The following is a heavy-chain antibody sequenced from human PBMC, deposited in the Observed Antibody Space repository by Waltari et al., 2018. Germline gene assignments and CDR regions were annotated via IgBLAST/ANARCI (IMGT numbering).Heavy chain of an antibody. CDR3: ATTSFGTKANFDY. V-gene: IGHV4-4*07. CDR1: CGTISSYY. Sequence: QVQLQESGPGLVKPSETLSLTCTVPCGTISSYYWRWIGQPAGKGLEWIGRIYTSGSTNSNPSLKSRVTMSVDTSKNQFSLKLSSVTAADTAVYYCATTSFGTKANFDYWGQGTLVTVSS. D-gene: IGHD3-10*01. J-gene: IGHJ4*02. CDR2: IYTSGST.